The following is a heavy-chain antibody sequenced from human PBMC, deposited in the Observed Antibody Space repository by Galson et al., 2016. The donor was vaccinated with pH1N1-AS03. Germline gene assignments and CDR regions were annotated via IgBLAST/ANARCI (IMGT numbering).Heavy chain of an antibody. J-gene: IGHJ4*02. D-gene: IGHD3-3*01. CDR1: GGSITAYY. V-gene: IGHV4-59*12. CDR2: VHYTGLP. CDR3: ARIDFWNGGPTH. Sequence: ETLSLTCTVSGGSITAYYWSWIRQAPGKGLEWIGYVHYTGLPNYDPSLKSRVTISVDTSKTQFSLNLRSVTAADPAVYFCARIDFWNGGPTHWGRGMLVTVSS.